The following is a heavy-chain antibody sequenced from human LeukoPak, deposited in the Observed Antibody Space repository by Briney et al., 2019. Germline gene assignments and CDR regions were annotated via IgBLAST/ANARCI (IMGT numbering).Heavy chain of an antibody. D-gene: IGHD5-18*01. CDR1: GGTFSSYA. CDR3: ASRVLSSYGYYFDY. CDR2: IIPIFGTA. Sequence: SVKVSCKASGGTFSSYAISWGRQAPGQGLEWMGRIIPIFGTANYAQKFQSRVTITTDESTSTAYMELSSLRSEDTAVYYCASRVLSSYGYYFDYWGQGPLVTVSS. V-gene: IGHV1-69*05. J-gene: IGHJ4*02.